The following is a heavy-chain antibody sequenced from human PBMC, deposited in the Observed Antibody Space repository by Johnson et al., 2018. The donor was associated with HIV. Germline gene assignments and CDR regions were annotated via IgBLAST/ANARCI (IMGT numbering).Heavy chain of an antibody. J-gene: IGHJ3*02. CDR1: GFSVSGNY. D-gene: IGHD3-22*01. Sequence: VQLVESGGGLIQPGGSLRVSCAASGFSVSGNYMSWVRQAPGKGLEWVSSISSDGSGTSYADSVKGRFTISRDNAKNTLYLQMSSLRAGATAVYYCVRGIVVRLGAFDIWGQGTTVTVSS. CDR2: ISSDGSGT. V-gene: IGHV3-74*02. CDR3: VRGIVVRLGAFDI.